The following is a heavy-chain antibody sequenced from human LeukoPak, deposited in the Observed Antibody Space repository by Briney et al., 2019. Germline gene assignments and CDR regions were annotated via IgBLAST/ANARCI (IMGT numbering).Heavy chain of an antibody. Sequence: GGSLRLSCVVSGFTFSSYAMNWVRQAPGKGLEWVSAISTSGGSTYYADSVKGRFTISRDNSKNTLYLQMNSLRAEDTAVYYCAKGKSSSFNWFDSWGQGTLVTVSS. CDR3: AKGKSSSFNWFDS. V-gene: IGHV3-23*01. J-gene: IGHJ5*01. D-gene: IGHD6-13*01. CDR1: GFTFSSYA. CDR2: ISTSGGST.